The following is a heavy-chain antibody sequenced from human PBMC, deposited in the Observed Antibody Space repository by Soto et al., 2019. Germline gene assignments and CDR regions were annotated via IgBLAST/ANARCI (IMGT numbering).Heavy chain of an antibody. V-gene: IGHV4-30-4*01. CDR1: GGSISSGDYY. CDR3: ARDVLYSTSRSEC. J-gene: IGHJ4*02. D-gene: IGHD6-6*01. CDR2: IYYSGST. Sequence: SETLSLTCTVSGGSISSGDYYWSWIRQPPGKSLEWIGYIYYSGSTYYTPSLRSRVTISVDTSKNQFSLKLSSETAADTAVYYCARDVLYSTSRSECWGKGTLVTVSS.